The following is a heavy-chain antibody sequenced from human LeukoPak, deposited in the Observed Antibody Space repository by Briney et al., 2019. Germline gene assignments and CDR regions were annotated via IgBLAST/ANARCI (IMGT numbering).Heavy chain of an antibody. J-gene: IGHJ4*02. D-gene: IGHD3-22*01. CDR2: ISNSSNYI. CDR3: AQNFYDSSGLYFDY. Sequence: PGGSLRLSCVASGFTFSTYSMNWVRQAPGKGLEWVSSISNSSNYIYYADSVKGRFTISRDNAKNSLYLQMNSLRAEDTAVYYCAQNFYDSSGLYFDYWGQGTLVTVSS. CDR1: GFTFSTYS. V-gene: IGHV3-21*01.